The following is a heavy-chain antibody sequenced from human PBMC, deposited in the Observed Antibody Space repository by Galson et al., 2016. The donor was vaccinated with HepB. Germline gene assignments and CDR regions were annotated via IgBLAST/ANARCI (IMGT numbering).Heavy chain of an antibody. CDR1: GYTFIGYY. Sequence: SVKVSCKASGYTFIGYYIHWVRQAPGQGLEWMGWINPNNGGTNYVQKFPGRVTMTRDTSISTVYMGLRGLRSDDTAMYYCAREFEYGGNSPLGYWGQGTLVTVSS. V-gene: IGHV1-2*02. J-gene: IGHJ4*02. D-gene: IGHD4-23*01. CDR2: INPNNGGT. CDR3: AREFEYGGNSPLGY.